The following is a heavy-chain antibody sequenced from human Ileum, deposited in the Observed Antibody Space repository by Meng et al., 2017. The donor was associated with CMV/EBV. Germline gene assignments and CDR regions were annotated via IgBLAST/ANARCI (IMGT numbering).Heavy chain of an antibody. D-gene: IGHD1-26*01. V-gene: IGHV4-4*07. CDR1: ADSLSTYA. CDR2: LYTTGTI. Sequence: HVQDACPALEKPSVSLSRTCSVSADSLSTYAWHWIRQPAGKGLEWIGRLYTTGTIKYNPSLMSRLTMSLDTSKSQFSLNLRSLTAADTAVYYCATTYSDGDWNFDYWGQGTLVTVSS. J-gene: IGHJ4*02. CDR3: ATTYSDGDWNFDY.